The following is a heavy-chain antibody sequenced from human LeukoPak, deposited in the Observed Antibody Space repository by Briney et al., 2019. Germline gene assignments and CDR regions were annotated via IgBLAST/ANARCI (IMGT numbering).Heavy chain of an antibody. V-gene: IGHV3-23*01. CDR1: GFTFSSYA. Sequence: GGSLRLSCAASGFTFSSYAMSWVRQTPGKGLEWVSTISGSGGSTYYADSVKGRFTIPRDNSKNTLYLQMNSLRAEDTAVYYCAKGIAAADRAFDYWGQGTLVTVSS. J-gene: IGHJ4*02. CDR3: AKGIAAADRAFDY. CDR2: ISGSGGST. D-gene: IGHD6-13*01.